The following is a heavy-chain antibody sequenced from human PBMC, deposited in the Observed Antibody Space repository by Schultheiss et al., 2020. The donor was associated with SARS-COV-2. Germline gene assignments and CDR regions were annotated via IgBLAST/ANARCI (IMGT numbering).Heavy chain of an antibody. CDR3: ARDSGWYSSSYYFDY. D-gene: IGHD6-6*01. CDR2: ISSSGSTI. J-gene: IGHJ4*02. Sequence: LSLTCTVSGGSISSYYWSWIRQPPGKGLEWVSYISSSGSTIYYADSVKGRFTISRDNAKNSLYLQMNSLRAEDTAVYYCARDSGWYSSSYYFDYWGQGTLVTVSS. CDR1: GGSISSYY. V-gene: IGHV3-11*01.